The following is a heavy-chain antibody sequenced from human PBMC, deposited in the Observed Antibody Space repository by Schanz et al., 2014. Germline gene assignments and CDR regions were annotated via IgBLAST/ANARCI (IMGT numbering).Heavy chain of an antibody. V-gene: IGHV3-21*01. J-gene: IGHJ4*02. CDR1: GFTFSRYS. CDR3: ARARELLRGQYYFDY. D-gene: IGHD1-26*01. CDR2: ISSSSSYI. Sequence: ESGGGLVKPGGSLRLSCAASGFTFSRYSVNWVRQAPGKGLQWVSSISSSSSYIYYADSVKGRFTISRDNAKNSLYLQMNSLRAEDTAVYYWARARELLRGQYYFDYWGQGSLVTVSS.